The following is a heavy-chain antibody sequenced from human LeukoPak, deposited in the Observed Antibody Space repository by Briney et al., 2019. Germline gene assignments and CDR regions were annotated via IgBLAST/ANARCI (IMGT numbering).Heavy chain of an antibody. V-gene: IGHV4-59*01. CDR3: ARGDMTTVTTMGY. J-gene: IGHJ4*02. Sequence: KPSETLSLTCTVSGGSISSYYWSWIRQPPGKGLEWIGYFYYSGSTNYNPSLKSRVSISVDTSKNQFSLKLSSVTTADTAVYYCARGDMTTVTTMGYWGQGTLVTVSS. D-gene: IGHD4-17*01. CDR2: FYYSGST. CDR1: GGSISSYY.